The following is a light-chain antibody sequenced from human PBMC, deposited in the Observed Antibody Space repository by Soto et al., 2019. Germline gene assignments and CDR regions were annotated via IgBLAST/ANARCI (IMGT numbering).Light chain of an antibody. CDR1: QSIPGIY. CDR3: HQYGSSVRA. CDR2: GAS. V-gene: IGKV3-20*01. Sequence: DIVLTQSPGTLSLSPGARAPLSCRASQSIPGIYLAWHQQKPGQAPKLLIYGASTRAPGIPDRFNGSGSGTDFTLTISRLEADDVAVYHCHQYGSSVRAFGQGTKLEIK. J-gene: IGKJ1*01.